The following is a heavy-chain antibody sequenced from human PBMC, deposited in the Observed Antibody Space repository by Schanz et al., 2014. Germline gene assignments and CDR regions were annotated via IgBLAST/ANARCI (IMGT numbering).Heavy chain of an antibody. CDR1: GITFSDYY. Sequence: QVQLVESGGGVVQPGRSLRLSCAASGITFSDYYMSWIRQAPGKGLEYVSVISSNGGSTDFADSVKGRFTISRDNSKNTLYLQVNSLRAEDTAVYYCAKHVRSLTGNDYWGQGTLVTVSS. V-gene: IGHV3-64*04. CDR3: AKHVRSLTGNDY. CDR2: ISSNGGST. D-gene: IGHD3-9*01. J-gene: IGHJ4*02.